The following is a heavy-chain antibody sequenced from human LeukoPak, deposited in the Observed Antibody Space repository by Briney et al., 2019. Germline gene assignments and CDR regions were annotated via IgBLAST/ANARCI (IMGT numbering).Heavy chain of an antibody. CDR2: INHSGST. Sequence: SETLSLTCAVYGGSFSGYYWSWIRQPPGKGLEWIGEINHSGSTNYNPSLKSRVTISVDTSKNQFSVKLSSVTAADTAVYYCRGAHNYGDYQDYWGQETLVTVSS. CDR1: GGSFSGYY. V-gene: IGHV4-34*03. CDR3: RGAHNYGDYQDY. D-gene: IGHD4-17*01. J-gene: IGHJ4*02.